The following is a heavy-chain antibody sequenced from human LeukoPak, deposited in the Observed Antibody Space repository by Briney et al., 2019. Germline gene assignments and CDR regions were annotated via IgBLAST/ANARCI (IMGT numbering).Heavy chain of an antibody. CDR1: GYSISSGYY. D-gene: IGHD6-19*01. CDR3: VREGWQWLVHAFDI. CDR2: IYHSGST. J-gene: IGHJ3*02. Sequence: SETLSLTCTVSGYSISSGYYWGWIRQPPGEGLEWIGSIYHSGSTYYNPSLKSRVTISVDTSKNQFSLKLSSVTAADTAVYYCVREGWQWLVHAFDIWGQGTMVTGSS. V-gene: IGHV4-38-2*02.